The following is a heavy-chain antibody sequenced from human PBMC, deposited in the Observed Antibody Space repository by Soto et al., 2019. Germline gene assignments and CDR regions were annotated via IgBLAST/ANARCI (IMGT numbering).Heavy chain of an antibody. CDR1: GYTFTSYA. CDR3: ASTPRGLTGADYYYYGMDV. V-gene: IGHV1-3*05. CDR2: INAGNGNT. D-gene: IGHD7-27*01. J-gene: IGHJ6*02. Sequence: QVQLVQSGAEEKKPGASVKVSCKASGYTFTSYAMHWVRQAPGQRLEWMGWINAGNGNTKYSQKFQGRVTITRDTSASTAYMEVSSLRSEDTAVYYCASTPRGLTGADYYYYGMDVWGQGTTVTVSS.